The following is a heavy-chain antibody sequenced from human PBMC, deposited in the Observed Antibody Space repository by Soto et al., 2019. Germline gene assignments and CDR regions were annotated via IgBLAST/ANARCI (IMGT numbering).Heavy chain of an antibody. Sequence: SETLSLTCTVSGDAIYIGRYYCTWIRQHPGKGLELLGYIYKSGKTYYNPSLESRVTMSVDTSKNQFSLKLASVTAADTAVYYGARDGSSTANLIDPWGQGTLVTVSS. V-gene: IGHV4-31*03. D-gene: IGHD2-2*01. CDR1: GDAIYIGRYY. J-gene: IGHJ5*02. CDR2: IYKSGKT. CDR3: ARDGSSTANLIDP.